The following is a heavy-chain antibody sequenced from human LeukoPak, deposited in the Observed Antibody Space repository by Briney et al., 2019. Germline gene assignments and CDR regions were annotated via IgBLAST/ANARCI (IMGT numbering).Heavy chain of an antibody. Sequence: GGSLRLSCAASGFTVTSNYMSWVRQAPGKGLEWVANIKQDGSEKYYVDSVKGRFTISRDNAKNSLYLQMNSLRAEDTAVYYCARGRQWLVPDYYGMDVWGQGTTVTVSS. V-gene: IGHV3-7*01. CDR2: IKQDGSEK. J-gene: IGHJ6*02. CDR1: GFTVTSNY. CDR3: ARGRQWLVPDYYGMDV. D-gene: IGHD6-19*01.